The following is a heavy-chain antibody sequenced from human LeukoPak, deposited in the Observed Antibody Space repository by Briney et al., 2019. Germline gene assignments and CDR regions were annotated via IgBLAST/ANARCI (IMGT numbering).Heavy chain of an antibody. D-gene: IGHD6-13*01. CDR1: GGSVYSGSYY. CDR2: IYYTGST. V-gene: IGHV4-61*01. CDR3: ARDRQQHRYYYYYGMDV. J-gene: IGHJ6*02. Sequence: PSETLSLTCTVSGGSVYSGSYYWSWIRQPPGKGLEWIGYIYYTGSTNYNPSLESRVTISVDTSKNQFSLKLSSVTAADTAVYYCARDRQQHRYYYYYGMDVWGQGTTVTVSS.